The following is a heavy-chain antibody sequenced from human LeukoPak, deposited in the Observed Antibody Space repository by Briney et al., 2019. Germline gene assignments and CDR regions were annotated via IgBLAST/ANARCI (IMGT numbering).Heavy chain of an antibody. J-gene: IGHJ4*02. CDR1: GYTFTSYY. CDR3: ARDRVGYQLSRGYHFDY. V-gene: IGHV1-46*01. D-gene: IGHD2-2*01. CDR2: INPSGGST. Sequence: PAASVKVSCKASGYTFTSYYMHWVRQAPGQGLEWMGIINPSGGSTSYAQKFQGRVTMTRDTSTSTVYMELSSLRSEDTAVYYCARDRVGYQLSRGYHFDYWGQGTLVTVSS.